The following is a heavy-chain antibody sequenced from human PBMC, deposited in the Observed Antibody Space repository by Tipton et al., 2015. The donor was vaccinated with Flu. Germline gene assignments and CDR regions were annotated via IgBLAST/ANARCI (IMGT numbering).Heavy chain of an antibody. J-gene: IGHJ4*02. CDR3: TRDAHDSSGHYYFTDS. Sequence: TLSLTCAVSGYSISSGFYWGWIRQPPGKGLEWIGYVFYSGNTYYNPSLKSRETISVDTSKNQFSLRLTSVTVADTAVYYCTRDAHDSSGHYYFTDSWGQGTLVTVSS. CDR1: GYSISSGFY. D-gene: IGHD3-22*01. CDR2: VFYSGNT. V-gene: IGHV4-30-4*08.